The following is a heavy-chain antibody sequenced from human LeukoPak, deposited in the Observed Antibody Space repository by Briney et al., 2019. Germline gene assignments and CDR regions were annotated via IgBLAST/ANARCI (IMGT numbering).Heavy chain of an antibody. D-gene: IGHD5-24*01. CDR3: ARRRDGSNSGAFDI. J-gene: IGHJ3*02. CDR1: GFTFSSYA. CDR2: ISGSGSNI. Sequence: GGSLRLSCAASGFTFSSYAMSWVRHAPGKGVEWVSGISGSGSNIYYLDSVKGRFTISRDNSRNTLYLQMISLRGDDTALYYCARRRDGSNSGAFDIWGQGTMVTVFS. V-gene: IGHV3-23*01.